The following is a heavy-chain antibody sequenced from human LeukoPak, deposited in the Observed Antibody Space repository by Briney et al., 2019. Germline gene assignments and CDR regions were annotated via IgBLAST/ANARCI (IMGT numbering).Heavy chain of an antibody. CDR1: GFTFSNSW. CDR3: ARASKPWLELS. Sequence: GGSLRLSCAASGFTFSNSWMIWVRQAPGKGLEWVANIQQDGGQKRYADSVRGRFTVSRDNAQTSLYLHMNSLRAEDTAVYYCARASKPWLELSWGQGTLVTVSS. CDR2: IQQDGGQK. J-gene: IGHJ4*02. V-gene: IGHV3-7*05. D-gene: IGHD5-24*01.